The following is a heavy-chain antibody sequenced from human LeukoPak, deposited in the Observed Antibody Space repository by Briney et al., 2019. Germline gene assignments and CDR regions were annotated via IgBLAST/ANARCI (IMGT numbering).Heavy chain of an antibody. CDR1: GYSFTSYW. CDR3: ARASGSYFGLDAFDI. J-gene: IGHJ3*02. CDR2: IYPGDSDT. V-gene: IGHV5-51*01. Sequence: GESLKISCKGSGYSFTSYWIGWVRQMPGKGLEWMGIIYPGDSDTRYSPSFQGQVTISADKSISTAYLQWSSLQAADTAMYYCARASGSYFGLDAFDIWGQGTMVTVSA. D-gene: IGHD1-26*01.